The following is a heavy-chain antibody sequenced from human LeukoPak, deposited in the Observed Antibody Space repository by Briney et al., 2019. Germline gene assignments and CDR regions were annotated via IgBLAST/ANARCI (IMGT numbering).Heavy chain of an antibody. J-gene: IGHJ4*02. D-gene: IGHD5-18*01. CDR1: GFTFSSYS. CDR2: ISSSSSYI. CDR3: ARVSWIQLWLPLDY. Sequence: GGSLRLSCAASGFTFSSYSMNWVRQAPGKGLEWVSSISSSSSYIYYADSVKGRFTISRVNAKNSLYLQMNSLRAEDTAVYYCARVSWIQLWLPLDYWGQGTLVTVSS. V-gene: IGHV3-21*01.